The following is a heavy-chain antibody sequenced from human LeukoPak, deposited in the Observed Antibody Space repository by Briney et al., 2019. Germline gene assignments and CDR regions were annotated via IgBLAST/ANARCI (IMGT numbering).Heavy chain of an antibody. J-gene: IGHJ4*02. CDR2: IKVDGSVK. CDR3: AKKTESTGEAFDY. V-gene: IGHV3-7*03. CDR1: GFTLSNFW. D-gene: IGHD7-27*01. Sequence: PGGSLRLSCVASGFTLSNFWMSWVRQAPGKGLEWVANIKVDGSVKYYADSVKGRFTISRDNAENSLYLQMNSLRAEDTAVYYCAKKTESTGEAFDYWGQGTQVTVSS.